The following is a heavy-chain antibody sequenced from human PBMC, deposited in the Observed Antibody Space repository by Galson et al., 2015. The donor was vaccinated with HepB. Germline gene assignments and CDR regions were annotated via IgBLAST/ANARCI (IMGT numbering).Heavy chain of an antibody. D-gene: IGHD2-2*01. J-gene: IGHJ6*02. CDR2: TYYRARWYN. CDR1: GASVSNDDDA. Sequence: CAVAGASVSNDDDAWYWIRHAASRGLECLGSTYYRARWYNDCAEAVRGRIAIKPDTSKNQFSLQLNSVTPEDTAVYYCARVGGTIYYYGMDVWGHGTTVTDSS. CDR3: ARVGGTIYYYGMDV. V-gene: IGHV6-1*01.